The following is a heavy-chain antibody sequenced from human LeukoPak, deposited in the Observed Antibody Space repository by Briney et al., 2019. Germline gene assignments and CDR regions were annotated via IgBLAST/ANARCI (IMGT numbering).Heavy chain of an antibody. Sequence: GGSLRLSCAASGFTFSSYGMHWVRQAPGKGLEWVAVISYDGSNKYYADSVKGRFTISRDNSKNTLYLQMNSLRAEDTAVYYCAKGLKRWLQSAYYYYYGMDVWGQGTTVTVSS. CDR2: ISYDGSNK. J-gene: IGHJ6*02. D-gene: IGHD5-24*01. CDR3: AKGLKRWLQSAYYYYYGMDV. V-gene: IGHV3-30*18. CDR1: GFTFSSYG.